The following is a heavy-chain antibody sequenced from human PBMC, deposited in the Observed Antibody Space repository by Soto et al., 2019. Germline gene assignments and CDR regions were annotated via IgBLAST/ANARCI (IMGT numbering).Heavy chain of an antibody. J-gene: IGHJ4*02. V-gene: IGHV4-4*02. CDR3: ARGRGVLGRSWRYFAF. CDR2: IDHSGIA. CDR1: GGSITSANW. Sequence: QVQLQESGPGLVEPSGTLSLTCAVAGGSITSANWWSWVRQSPGKGLEWIGEIDHSGIASYNPSLRSRVTISVDNSRTHFSLILISVSAAVTDGYDCARGRGVLGRSWRYFAFWGQRTPVTVSS. D-gene: IGHD3-16*01.